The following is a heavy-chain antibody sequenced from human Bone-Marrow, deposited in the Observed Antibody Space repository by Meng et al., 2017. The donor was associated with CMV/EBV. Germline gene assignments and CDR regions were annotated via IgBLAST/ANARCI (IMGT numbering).Heavy chain of an antibody. Sequence: ASVKVSCKASGYTFIDYYMHWLRHTPGQGLEWMGWIHPESGGTKYAENFQGRVTMTRDTSISTAYMELSRLGSDDTAVYYCARYCSSTSCYVWFDPWGQGTLVTVAS. D-gene: IGHD2-2*01. CDR3: ARYCSSTSCYVWFDP. CDR2: IHPESGGT. V-gene: IGHV1-2*02. J-gene: IGHJ5*02. CDR1: GYTFIDYY.